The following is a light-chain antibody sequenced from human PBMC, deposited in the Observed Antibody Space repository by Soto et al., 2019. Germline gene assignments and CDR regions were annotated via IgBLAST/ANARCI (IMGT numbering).Light chain of an antibody. J-gene: IGKJ1*01. CDR2: KVS. Sequence: DVVMTQSPLSLPVTLGQPASISCRSSHSLVFSDGDTYLSWFHQRPGQSPRRLIYKVSNRVSGVPDRCSGSGAGTDFTLKNSRVEAEDVGVYCCMQGTPWPPWTFGQGTKVEIK. CDR1: HSLVFSDGDTY. V-gene: IGKV2-30*01. CDR3: MQGTPWPPWT.